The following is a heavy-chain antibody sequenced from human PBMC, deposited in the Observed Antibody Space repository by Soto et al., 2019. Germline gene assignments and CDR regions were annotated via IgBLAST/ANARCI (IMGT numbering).Heavy chain of an antibody. Sequence: PSETLSLTCSVSGDSINSDRYYWGWIRQPPGRGLEWIGSIYFRGNTYYNPSLRTRVTISLDKSKSQFSLKLNSVTAADSAVYFCARLEGLATISYYFDFWGQGALVTVSS. D-gene: IGHD3-9*01. CDR2: IYFRGNT. CDR3: ARLEGLATISYYFDF. V-gene: IGHV4-39*01. J-gene: IGHJ4*02. CDR1: GDSINSDRYY.